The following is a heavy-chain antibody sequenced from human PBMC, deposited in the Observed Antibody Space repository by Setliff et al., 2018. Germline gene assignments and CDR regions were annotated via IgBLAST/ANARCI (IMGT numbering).Heavy chain of an antibody. J-gene: IGHJ1*01. V-gene: IGHV4-4*08. CDR3: ARTGTGYYYGEFQR. Sequence: ETLSLTCPVSGGSMSSHYWSWIRQPPGEGLEWIGCIYSSGSTTYNPSLKSRVTISVDTSKSQFSLNLTSVTAADTALYYCARTGTGYYYGEFQRWGQGTLVTVSS. D-gene: IGHD3-22*01. CDR1: GGSMSSHY. CDR2: IYSSGST.